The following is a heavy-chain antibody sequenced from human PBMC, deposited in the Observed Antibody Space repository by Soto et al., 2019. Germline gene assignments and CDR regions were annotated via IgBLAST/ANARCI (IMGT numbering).Heavy chain of an antibody. D-gene: IGHD5-12*01. CDR3: AGTRAVEMATIPLDP. J-gene: IGHJ5*02. CDR2: IYSGGST. CDR1: GFTVSSNY. V-gene: IGHV3-66*01. Sequence: GGSLRLSCAASGFTVSSNYMSWVRQAPGKGLEWVSVIYSGGSTYYADSVKGRFTISRDNSKNTLYLQMNSLRAEDTAVYYCAGTRAVEMATIPLDPWGHGTLVTVSS.